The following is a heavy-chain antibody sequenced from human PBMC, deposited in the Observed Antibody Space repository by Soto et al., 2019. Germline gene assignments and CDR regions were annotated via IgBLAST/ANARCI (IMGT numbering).Heavy chain of an antibody. CDR1: GGSISSYS. J-gene: IGHJ4*02. V-gene: IGHV4-59*01. CDR2: IYYSGST. CDR3: ARVQYSYGYYSDY. D-gene: IGHD5-18*01. Sequence: QVQLQESGPGLVKPSETLSLTCTVSGGSISSYSWSWIRQPPGKGLEYIGYIYYSGSTIYNPSLKSRVTISVDTSKNQFSLKLSSVTAADTAVYYCARVQYSYGYYSDYWGQGTLVTVSS.